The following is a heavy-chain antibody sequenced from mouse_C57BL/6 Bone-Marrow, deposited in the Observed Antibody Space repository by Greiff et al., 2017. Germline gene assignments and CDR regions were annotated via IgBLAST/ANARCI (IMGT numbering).Heavy chain of an antibody. CDR3: QDWAWFAY. CDR1: GFTFSNYW. D-gene: IGHD4-1*01. V-gene: IGHV6-3*01. Sequence: EVKVEESGGGLVQPGGSMKLSCVASGFTFSNYWMNWVRQSPEKGLEWVAQIRLKSDNYATHYAESVKGRFTISRDDSKSSVYLQMNKLRAEDTGIYYCQDWAWFAYWGQGTLVTVSA. CDR2: IRLKSDNYAT. J-gene: IGHJ3*01.